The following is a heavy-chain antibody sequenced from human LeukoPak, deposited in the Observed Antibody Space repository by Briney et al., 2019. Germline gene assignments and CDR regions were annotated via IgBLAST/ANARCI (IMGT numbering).Heavy chain of an antibody. Sequence: SETLSLTCTVSGGSISNFYWSWIRQPPGKALEWIGEIKHDGSTKYNSSLKSRVTISIDTSKNQFSLKLSSVTAADTAVYYCARHLLRTSTSFDYWDQGNLVTVSS. D-gene: IGHD1-14*01. CDR1: GGSISNFY. J-gene: IGHJ4*02. CDR3: ARHLLRTSTSFDY. V-gene: IGHV4-34*01. CDR2: IKHDGST.